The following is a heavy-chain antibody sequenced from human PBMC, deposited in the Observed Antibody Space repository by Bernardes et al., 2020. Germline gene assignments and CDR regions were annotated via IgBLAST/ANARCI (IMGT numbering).Heavy chain of an antibody. D-gene: IGHD2-21*01. CDR3: ARDLYGGGVV. Sequence: SETLSLTCTVSGGSISTYYWSWIRQTPGKGLEWIGHIYYNGKTSYNPSLKSRVTISVDTSKNDFTLNLSPVTAADTAVYYCARDLYGGGVVWGQGTTVTVSS. J-gene: IGHJ6*02. CDR1: GGSISTYY. CDR2: IYYNGKT. V-gene: IGHV4-59*01.